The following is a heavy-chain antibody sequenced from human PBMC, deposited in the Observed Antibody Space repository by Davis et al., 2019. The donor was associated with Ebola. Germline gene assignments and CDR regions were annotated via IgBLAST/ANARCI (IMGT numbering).Heavy chain of an antibody. CDR3: ASGKLADY. V-gene: IGHV3-33*03. CDR1: GFTFSSYG. J-gene: IGHJ4*02. Sequence: GESLKISCAASGFTFSSYGMHWVRQAPGKGLEWVAVIWYDGSNKYYADSVKGRFTISRDNAKNSLYLQMNSLRAEDTALYYCASGKLADYWGQGTLVTVSS. CDR2: IWYDGSNK. D-gene: IGHD6-19*01.